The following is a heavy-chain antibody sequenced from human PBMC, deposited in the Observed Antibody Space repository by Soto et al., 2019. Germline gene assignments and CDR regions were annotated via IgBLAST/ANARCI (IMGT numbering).Heavy chain of an antibody. CDR1: GAGDTFSNYG. CDR3: ARVEASVVTLGWGPFKY. Sequence: QVHLVQSGAEVKSPGSAVKVSCQVSGAGDTFSNYGLNWVRQAPGQGLEWMGGTIPAFGTANYAEKFQGRVTITADTSTTTAYMELSSLRSDDTAVYYCARVEASVVTLGWGPFKYWGQGTLVTVSS. D-gene: IGHD2-21*02. J-gene: IGHJ1*01. V-gene: IGHV1-69*06. CDR2: TIPAFGTA.